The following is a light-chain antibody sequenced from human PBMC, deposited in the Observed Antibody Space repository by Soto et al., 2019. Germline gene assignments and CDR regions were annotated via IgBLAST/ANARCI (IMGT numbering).Light chain of an antibody. J-gene: IGKJ1*01. V-gene: IGKV3-20*01. CDR1: QSVSSTY. CDR2: GAS. CDR3: QHFGNSLWT. Sequence: EIVLTQSPGTLSLSPGERATLSCRASQSVSSTYLIWYQQKPGQAPRLLIYGASSRAIHTPDRFSGSGSGTDFTLTISGLEPEDFAVYYCQHFGNSLWTFGQGTKVDIK.